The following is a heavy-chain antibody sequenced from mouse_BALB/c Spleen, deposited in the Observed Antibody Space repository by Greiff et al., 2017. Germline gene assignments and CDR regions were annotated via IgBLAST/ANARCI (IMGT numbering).Heavy chain of an antibody. D-gene: IGHD3-1*01. Sequence: EVKLLESGPGLVKPSQSLSLTCSVTGYSITSGYYWNWIRQFPGNKLEWMGYISYDGSNNYNPSLKNRISITRDTSKNQFFLKLNSVTTEDTATYYCARDSSYYFDYWGQGTTLTVSS. CDR2: ISYDGSN. CDR3: ARDSSYYFDY. J-gene: IGHJ2*01. CDR1: GYSITSGYY. V-gene: IGHV3-6*02.